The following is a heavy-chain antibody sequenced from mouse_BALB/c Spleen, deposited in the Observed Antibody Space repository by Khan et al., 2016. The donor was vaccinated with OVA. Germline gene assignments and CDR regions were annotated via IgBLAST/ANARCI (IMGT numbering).Heavy chain of an antibody. CDR1: GYSFTGYF. Sequence: MQLEESGPELVKPGASVKISCKASGYSFTGYFMNWVMQSHGKRLEWIGRINPHIGETFYNQKFKDKATLTVNESSSTAHMELRSLASEDSAVYYCARKYGSDFDYWGQGTTLTVSS. CDR3: ARKYGSDFDY. V-gene: IGHV1-20*02. CDR2: INPHIGET. J-gene: IGHJ2*01. D-gene: IGHD1-1*01.